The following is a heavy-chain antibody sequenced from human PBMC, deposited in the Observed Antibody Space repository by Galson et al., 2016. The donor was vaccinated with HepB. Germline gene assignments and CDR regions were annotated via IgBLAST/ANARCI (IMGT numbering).Heavy chain of an antibody. CDR3: ARHGRYCSGGSCRLDY. J-gene: IGHJ4*02. CDR1: GYSFTSYW. D-gene: IGHD2-15*01. Sequence: QSGAEVKKPGESLKISCQGSGYSFTSYWIGWVRQMPGKGLEWMGIIYPGDSDTRYSPSFQGQVTFSADKSISTAYLQWSSLKASDTAMYYCARHGRYCSGGSCRLDYWGQGTLVTVSS. V-gene: IGHV5-51*01. CDR2: IYPGDSDT.